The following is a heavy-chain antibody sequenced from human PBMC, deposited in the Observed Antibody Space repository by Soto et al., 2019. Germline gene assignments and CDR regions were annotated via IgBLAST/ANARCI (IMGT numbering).Heavy chain of an antibody. V-gene: IGHV2-5*02. Sequence: VSGPTLVNPTQTLTLTCTCSGFSVTTSGVGVGWIRQPPGKALEWLALTYWDDDKRYSPSLKSRLTITKDTSKNQVVLTMTNMDPVDTATYYCARRIAAAAFDYWGQGTLVTVSS. J-gene: IGHJ4*02. CDR2: TYWDDDK. CDR3: ARRIAAAAFDY. CDR1: GFSVTTSGVG. D-gene: IGHD6-13*01.